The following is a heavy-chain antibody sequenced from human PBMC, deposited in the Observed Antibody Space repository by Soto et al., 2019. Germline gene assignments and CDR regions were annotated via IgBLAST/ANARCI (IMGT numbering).Heavy chain of an antibody. D-gene: IGHD3-22*01. Sequence: KPSETLSLTCAVSGYSISSGYYWGWIRQPPGKGLEWIGSIYHSGSTYYNPSLKSRVTISVDTSKNQFSLKLSSVTAADTAVYYCARYYYDSSGYYSFGNYGMDVWGQGTTVTVSS. J-gene: IGHJ6*02. CDR2: IYHSGST. CDR1: GYSISSGYY. V-gene: IGHV4-38-2*01. CDR3: ARYYYDSSGYYSFGNYGMDV.